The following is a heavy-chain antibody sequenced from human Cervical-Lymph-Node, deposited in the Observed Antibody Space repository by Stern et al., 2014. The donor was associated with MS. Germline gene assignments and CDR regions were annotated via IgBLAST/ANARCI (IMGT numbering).Heavy chain of an antibody. CDR2: LFPVFGTP. D-gene: IGHD6-13*01. Sequence: VQLVESGAAVTKPGSSVKVSCKASGGTFSKFPSSWVRQAPGQGLAWMGGLFPVFGTPTYAQEFRGRVTITADVSTSTVYMELSSLRSDDTAVYYCARSSETSDRWYSLGYDLWGQGTLVTVSS. J-gene: IGHJ5*02. V-gene: IGHV1-69*01. CDR1: GGTFSKFP. CDR3: ARSSETSDRWYSLGYDL.